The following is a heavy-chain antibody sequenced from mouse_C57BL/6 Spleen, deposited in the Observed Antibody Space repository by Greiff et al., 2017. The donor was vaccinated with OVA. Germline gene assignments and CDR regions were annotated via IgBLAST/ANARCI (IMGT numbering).Heavy chain of an antibody. Sequence: QVQLQQPGAELVRPGTSVKLSCKASGYTFTSYWMHWVKQRPGQGLEWIGVIDPSDSYTNYNQKFKGKATLTVDTSSSTAYMQLSSLTSEDSAVYYCARNWDAYFDYWGQGTTLTVSS. CDR2: IDPSDSYT. D-gene: IGHD4-1*01. V-gene: IGHV1-59*01. CDR1: GYTFTSYW. CDR3: ARNWDAYFDY. J-gene: IGHJ2*01.